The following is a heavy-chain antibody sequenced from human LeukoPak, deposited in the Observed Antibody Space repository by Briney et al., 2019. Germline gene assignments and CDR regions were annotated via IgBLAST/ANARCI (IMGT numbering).Heavy chain of an antibody. Sequence: GGSLRLSCAASGFTFDDYAMHWVRQAPGKGLEWVSGISWNSGSIGYADSVKGRFTISRDNAKNSLYLQMNSLRAEHMALYYCAKDMRRGGCYDFWSGYSPFDYWGQGTLVTVSS. D-gene: IGHD3-3*01. CDR3: AKDMRRGGCYDFWSGYSPFDY. CDR1: GFTFDDYA. CDR2: ISWNSGSI. J-gene: IGHJ4*02. V-gene: IGHV3-9*03.